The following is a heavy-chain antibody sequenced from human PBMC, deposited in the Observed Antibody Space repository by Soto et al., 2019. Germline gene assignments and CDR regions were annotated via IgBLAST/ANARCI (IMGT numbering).Heavy chain of an antibody. Sequence: GGSLRLSCAASGFIFSDYYMSWVRQTPGKGLEWISYISTRSTYTNYADSVKGRSTISRDNTKNSLYLQMDSLRVEDTAVYYCARDLAWKRGKVGRYYYGMDVWGQGTTVTVSS. D-gene: IGHD1-1*01. CDR3: ARDLAWKRGKVGRYYYGMDV. V-gene: IGHV3-11*06. CDR1: GFIFSDYY. J-gene: IGHJ6*02. CDR2: ISTRSTYT.